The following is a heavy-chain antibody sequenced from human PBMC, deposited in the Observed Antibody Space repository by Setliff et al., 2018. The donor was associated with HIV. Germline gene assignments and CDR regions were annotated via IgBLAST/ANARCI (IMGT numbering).Heavy chain of an antibody. Sequence: GASVKVSCKASGYTFTTYAMHWVRQAPGQRLEWMGWINAGNGNTKYSQKFQGRVTITRDTSASTVYMELSSLRSEDTALYYCARDLRSSSWYFDLWGRGTLVTVSS. CDR2: INAGNGNT. V-gene: IGHV1-3*01. J-gene: IGHJ2*01. CDR3: ARDLRSSSWYFDL. D-gene: IGHD2-2*01. CDR1: GYTFTTYA.